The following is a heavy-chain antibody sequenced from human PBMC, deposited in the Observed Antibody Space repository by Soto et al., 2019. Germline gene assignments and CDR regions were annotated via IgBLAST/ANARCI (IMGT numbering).Heavy chain of an antibody. J-gene: IGHJ4*02. CDR3: AVLVRTTRNFDS. Sequence: PSETRSLTCAVSDDSINNLYYWGCSRQPPGKGLEWIGNIYSGGSTYYNPSLRGRCTISIDASKNQFSLELTSVTAADTAVYYCAVLVRTTRNFDSWGQETLVTVSS. V-gene: IGHV4-38-2*01. CDR2: IYSGGST. CDR1: DDSINNLYY. D-gene: IGHD1-7*01.